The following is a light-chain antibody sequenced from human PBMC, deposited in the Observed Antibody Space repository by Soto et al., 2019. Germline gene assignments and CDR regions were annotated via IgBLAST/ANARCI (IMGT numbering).Light chain of an antibody. Sequence: QAVVTQEPSVSVSPGGTVTITCSLSSGSVSTSYFPRWYQQTPGQPPRTLIYNTGTRSSGVTDRFSGSILGHKAALTITGAQAADDAEYFCSLLISSATWAFVGGTKLTV. J-gene: IGLJ2*01. CDR1: SGSVSTSYF. CDR3: SLLISSATWA. V-gene: IGLV8-61*01. CDR2: NTG.